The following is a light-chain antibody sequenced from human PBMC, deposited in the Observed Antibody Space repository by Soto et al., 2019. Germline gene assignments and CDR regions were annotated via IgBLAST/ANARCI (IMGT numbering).Light chain of an antibody. J-gene: IGKJ1*01. CDR2: EAS. CDR3: QQYNTYSPP. V-gene: IGKV1-5*03. Sequence: DIQMTQSLSTLSASVGDRVTISCRASQSISSWLAWYQQKPGRAPKLLIYEASILESGVPSRFSGSGSGTEFTLTISSLQPDDFATYYCQQYNTYSPPFGQGTKVEIK. CDR1: QSISSW.